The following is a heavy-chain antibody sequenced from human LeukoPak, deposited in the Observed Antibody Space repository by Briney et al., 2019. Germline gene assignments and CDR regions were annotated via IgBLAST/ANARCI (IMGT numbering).Heavy chain of an antibody. V-gene: IGHV4-59*10. CDR1: GGSFSGYY. Sequence: PSETLSLTCAVYGGSFSGYYWSWIRQPAGKGLEWIGRIYTSGSTNYNPSLKSRVTMSVDTSKNQFSLKLSSVTAADTAVYYCATSIAVAGTWSAYYYGMDVWGQGTTVTVSS. D-gene: IGHD6-19*01. J-gene: IGHJ6*02. CDR3: ATSIAVAGTWSAYYYGMDV. CDR2: IYTSGST.